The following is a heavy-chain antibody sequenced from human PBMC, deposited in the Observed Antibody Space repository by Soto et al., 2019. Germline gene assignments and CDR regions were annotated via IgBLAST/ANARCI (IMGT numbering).Heavy chain of an antibody. CDR1: WFTVSNNY. D-gene: IGHD4-4*01. J-gene: IGHJ4*02. CDR3: AKDRQYPRDYFHY. V-gene: IGHV3-53*01. Sequence: GSLRLSCAASWFTVSNNYMSWVLQAPGKGLEWVSVIYSGGGTYYADSVKGRFTISRDISRNTVFLQMDSLRAEDTAVYYCAKDRQYPRDYFHYWGQGTLVTVSS. CDR2: IYSGGGT.